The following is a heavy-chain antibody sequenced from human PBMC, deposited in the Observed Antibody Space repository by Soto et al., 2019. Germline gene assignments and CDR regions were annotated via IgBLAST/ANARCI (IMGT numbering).Heavy chain of an antibody. CDR1: GYTFSSYA. J-gene: IGHJ4*02. V-gene: IGHV3-23*01. CDR2: ISGSGAT. Sequence: EVQLLESGGVLVQPGESLRLSCAASGYTFSSYAMIWVRQAPGKGLEGVSSISGSGATYYADSVKGRFTFSRDNSRNTVYLQMNSLRAEDTAVYYCARDLRSASGWYAPGYWGQGTLVTVSS. CDR3: ARDLRSASGWYAPGY. D-gene: IGHD6-19*01.